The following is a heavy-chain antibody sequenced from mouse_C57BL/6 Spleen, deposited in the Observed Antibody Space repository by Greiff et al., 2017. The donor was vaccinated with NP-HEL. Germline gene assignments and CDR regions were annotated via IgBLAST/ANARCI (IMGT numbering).Heavy chain of an antibody. CDR3: ARSPLYYDYDAMDY. CDR1: GYTFTDYN. Sequence: VQLQQSGPELVKPGASVKIPCKASGYTFTDYNMDWVKQSHGKSLEWIGDINPNNGGTIYNQKFKGKATLTVDKSYSTAYMELRSLTSEDTAVYYCARSPLYYDYDAMDYWGQGTSVTVSS. J-gene: IGHJ4*01. CDR2: INPNNGGT. D-gene: IGHD1-1*02. V-gene: IGHV1-18*01.